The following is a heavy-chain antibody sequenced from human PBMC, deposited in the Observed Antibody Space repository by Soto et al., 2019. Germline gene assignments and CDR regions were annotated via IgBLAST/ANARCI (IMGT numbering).Heavy chain of an antibody. CDR3: AKGPRRPYYLDY. CDR2: ISGSSTDT. Sequence: EVQLLDSGGGLVQPGGSLRLSCAASGFTFSNYAMNWVRQAPGKGLEWVSAISGSSTDTDYADSVKGRFTISRDNSKNTLYLQMNSLRAEDTAVYYCAKGPRRPYYLDYWGQGTLVTVSS. J-gene: IGHJ4*02. V-gene: IGHV3-23*01. CDR1: GFTFSNYA.